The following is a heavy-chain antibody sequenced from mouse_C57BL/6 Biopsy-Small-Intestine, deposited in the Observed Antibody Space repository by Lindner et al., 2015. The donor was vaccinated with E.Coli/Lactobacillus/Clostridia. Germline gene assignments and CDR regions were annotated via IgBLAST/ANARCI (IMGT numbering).Heavy chain of an antibody. D-gene: IGHD3-2*01. CDR3: ARDRVYFDY. V-gene: IGHV5-17*01. CDR1: GFTFSDYG. CDR2: ISSGSSTI. J-gene: IGHJ2*01. Sequence: VQLQESGGGLVKPGGSLKLSCAASGFTFSDYGVHWVRQAPEKGLEWVAYISSGSSTIYYADTVKGRFTISRDNAKNTLFLQMTSLRSEDTAMYYCARDRVYFDYWGQGTTLTVSS.